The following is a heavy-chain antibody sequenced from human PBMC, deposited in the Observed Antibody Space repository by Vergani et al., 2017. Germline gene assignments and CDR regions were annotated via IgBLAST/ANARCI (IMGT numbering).Heavy chain of an antibody. CDR3: ARDQYPDYDFWSGYYRTINWFDP. D-gene: IGHD3-3*01. V-gene: IGHV3-48*03. CDR1: GFTFSSYA. CDR2: ISSSGSTI. J-gene: IGHJ5*02. Sequence: EVQLVESGGGLVQPGGSLRLSCAASGFTFSSYAMSWVRQAPGKGLEWVSYISSSGSTIYYADSVKGRFTISRDNAKNSLYLQMNSLRAEDTAVYYCARDQYPDYDFWSGYYRTINWFDPWGQGTLVTVSS.